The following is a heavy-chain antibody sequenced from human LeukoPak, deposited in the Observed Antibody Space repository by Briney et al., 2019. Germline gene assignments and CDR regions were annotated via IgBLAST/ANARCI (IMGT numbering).Heavy chain of an antibody. V-gene: IGHV4-39*07. CDR1: GGSISSSSYY. CDR3: ARANSDALAI. Sequence: SETLSLTCTVSGGSISSSSYYWGWIRQPPGKGLEWIGYIYHSGSTYYNPSLKSRVTISVDTSKSQFSLKLSSVTAADTAVYYCARANSDALAIWGQGTMVTVSS. CDR2: IYHSGST. D-gene: IGHD2-8*01. J-gene: IGHJ3*02.